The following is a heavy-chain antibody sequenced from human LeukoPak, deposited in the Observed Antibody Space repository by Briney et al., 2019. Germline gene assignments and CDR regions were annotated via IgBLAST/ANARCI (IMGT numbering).Heavy chain of an antibody. CDR3: ARGDSLSKGITMIVVVLLLDY. Sequence: GGSLRLSCAASGFTFSSYAMSWVRQAPGKGLEWVSAISGSGGSTYYADSVKGRFTISRDNSKNTLYLQMNSLRSEDTAVYYCARGDSLSKGITMIVVVLLLDYWGQGTLVTVSS. D-gene: IGHD3-22*01. CDR1: GFTFSSYA. J-gene: IGHJ4*02. V-gene: IGHV3-23*01. CDR2: ISGSGGST.